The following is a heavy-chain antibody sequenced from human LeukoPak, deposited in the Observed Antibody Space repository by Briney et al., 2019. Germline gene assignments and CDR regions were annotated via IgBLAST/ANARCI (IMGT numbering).Heavy chain of an antibody. CDR2: INHGGFT. CDR1: GASLSGYY. D-gene: IGHD5-18*01. J-gene: IGHJ3*02. CDR3: ARSHLWPSGTFDI. Sequence: SETLSLTCAVSGASLSGYYWSWIRQSPGKGLEWIGEINHGGFTNYNPSLKSRVTISVDTSRNQIALRLSSLTAADTAVYFCARSHLWPSGTFDIWGQGTVSPSL. V-gene: IGHV4-34*01.